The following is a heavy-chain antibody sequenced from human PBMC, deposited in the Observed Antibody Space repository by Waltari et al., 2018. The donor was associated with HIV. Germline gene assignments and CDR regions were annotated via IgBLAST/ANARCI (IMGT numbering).Heavy chain of an antibody. D-gene: IGHD3-10*01. CDR2: IYYSGST. V-gene: IGHV4-39*07. CDR3: AREAITMVRGVKRGKFDP. J-gene: IGHJ5*02. Sequence: QLQLQESGPGLVKPSETLSLTCTVSGGSISSSSYYWGRIRQPPGKGLEWIGSIYYSGSTYYNPSLKSRVTISVDTSKNQFSLKLSSVTAADTAVYYCAREAITMVRGVKRGKFDPWGQGTLVTVSS. CDR1: GGSISSSSYY.